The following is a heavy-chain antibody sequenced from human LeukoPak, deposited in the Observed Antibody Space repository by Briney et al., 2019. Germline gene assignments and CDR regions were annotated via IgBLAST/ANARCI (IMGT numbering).Heavy chain of an antibody. D-gene: IGHD3-9*01. J-gene: IGHJ4*02. CDR3: ARGILTGLDYFDY. CDR1: GGSISTYY. Sequence: SETLSLTCTVSGGSISTYYWTWIRQPPGKGLEWIGYIHYSGSTNYNPSLKSRVTMSLDTSKNQFCLRLSSVTAADTAVYYCARGILTGLDYFDYWGQGTLVTVSS. V-gene: IGHV4-59*01. CDR2: IHYSGST.